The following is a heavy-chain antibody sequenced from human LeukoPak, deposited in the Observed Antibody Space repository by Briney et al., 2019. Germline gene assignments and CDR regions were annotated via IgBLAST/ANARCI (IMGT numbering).Heavy chain of an antibody. Sequence: GGSLRLSCAASGFTVSSNYMSWVRQAPRKGLEWASVIYSGGSTYYADSVKGRFTISRDNSKNTLYLQMNSLRAEDTAVYYCARVAEGAFDYWGQGTLVTVSS. V-gene: IGHV3-66*01. CDR3: ARVAEGAFDY. CDR2: IYSGGST. J-gene: IGHJ4*02. CDR1: GFTVSSNY. D-gene: IGHD1-26*01.